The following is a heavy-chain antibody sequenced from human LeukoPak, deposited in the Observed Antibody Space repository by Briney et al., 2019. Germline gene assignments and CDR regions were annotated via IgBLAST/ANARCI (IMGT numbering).Heavy chain of an antibody. V-gene: IGHV3-49*03. Sequence: GGSLRLSCTASGFTFSDYVVSWFRQAPGKGLEWVGFIRSKAYGGTTEYAASVKSRFTISRDDSKSIAYLQMNSLKTEDTGVYYCTRGSDTVFGVSRDGFDYWGQGTLVTVSS. D-gene: IGHD3-3*01. CDR3: TRGSDTVFGVSRDGFDY. CDR1: GFTFSDYV. CDR2: IRSKAYGGTT. J-gene: IGHJ4*02.